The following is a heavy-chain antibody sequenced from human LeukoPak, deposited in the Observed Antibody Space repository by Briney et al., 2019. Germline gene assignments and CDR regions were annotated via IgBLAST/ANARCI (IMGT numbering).Heavy chain of an antibody. D-gene: IGHD3-22*01. V-gene: IGHV3-53*01. Sequence: PGGSLRPSCAASGFTVSSDYMSWVRQAPGKGLEWVSLINSGGRAYYADSVKGRFTISRDTSKNMVYLQLNSLRAEDTAVYYCARAEYDSSLGFAYWGQGTLVTVSS. CDR3: ARAEYDSSLGFAY. CDR2: INSGGRA. J-gene: IGHJ4*02. CDR1: GFTVSSDY.